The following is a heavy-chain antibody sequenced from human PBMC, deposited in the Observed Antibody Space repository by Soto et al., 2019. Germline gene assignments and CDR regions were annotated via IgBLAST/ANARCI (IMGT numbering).Heavy chain of an antibody. V-gene: IGHV3-74*01. CDR1: GFTFSSYW. D-gene: IGHD3-16*01. J-gene: IGHJ3*02. CDR3: ALQPVRGGSAFDI. CDR2: ISSDGSSR. Sequence: EVQLVESGGGLVQPGGSLRLSCAASGFTFSSYWMHWVRQAPGKGLVWVSRISSDGSSRTYADSVKGRFTISRDNAKNTLYLQMNSLRAEDTAVYYCALQPVRGGSAFDIWGQGTMVTVSS.